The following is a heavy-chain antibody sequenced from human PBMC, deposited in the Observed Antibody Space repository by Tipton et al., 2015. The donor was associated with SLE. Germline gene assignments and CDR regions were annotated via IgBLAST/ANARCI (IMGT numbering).Heavy chain of an antibody. CDR3: AKDNSSSYYYMDV. Sequence: SLRLSCAASGFTFDDYAMHWVRRAPGKGLEWVSGISWNRGSIGYADSVKGRFTISRDNAKNSLYLQMNSLRAEDTALYYCAKDNSSSYYYMDVWGKGTKVTVS. CDR2: ISWNRGSI. CDR1: GFTFDDYA. V-gene: IGHV3-9*01. D-gene: IGHD6-13*01. J-gene: IGHJ6*03.